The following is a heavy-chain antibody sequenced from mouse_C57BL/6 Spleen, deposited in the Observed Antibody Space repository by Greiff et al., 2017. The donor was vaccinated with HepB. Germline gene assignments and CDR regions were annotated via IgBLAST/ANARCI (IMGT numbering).Heavy chain of an antibody. CDR2: ISNLAYSI. CDR1: GFTFSDYG. CDR3: ARGIKGTTVVFDY. D-gene: IGHD1-1*01. J-gene: IGHJ2*01. V-gene: IGHV5-15*01. Sequence: DVMLVESGGGLVQPGGSLKLSCAASGFTFSDYGMAWVRQAPRKGPEWVAFISNLAYSIYYADTVTGRFTISRENAKNTLYLEMSSLRSEDTAMYYCARGIKGTTVVFDYWGQGTTLTVSS.